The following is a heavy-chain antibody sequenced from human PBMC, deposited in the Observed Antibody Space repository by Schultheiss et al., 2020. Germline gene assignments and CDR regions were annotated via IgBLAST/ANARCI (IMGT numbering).Heavy chain of an antibody. V-gene: IGHV3-7*01. D-gene: IGHD5-18*01. CDR1: GFTFSSYA. CDR3: ARSLTVDTAMGY. CDR2: IKQDGSEK. Sequence: GGSLRLSCAASGFTFSSYAMHWVRQAPGKGLEWVANIKQDGSEKYYVDSVKGRFTISRDNAKNSLYLQMNSLRAEDTAVYYCARSLTVDTAMGYWGQGTLVTVSS. J-gene: IGHJ4*02.